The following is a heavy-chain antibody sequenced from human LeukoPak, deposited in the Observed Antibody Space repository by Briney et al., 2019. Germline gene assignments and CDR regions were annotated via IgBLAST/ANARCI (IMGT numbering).Heavy chain of an antibody. Sequence: PSETLSLTCTVSGGSISSYYWSWIRQPPGKGLEWIGYIFYTGSTNYNPSLKSRVTISVLTSKNQFSLNLSSVTAADTAVYYCARDYLGAGTVGATSGYWGQGTLVTVSS. CDR3: ARDYLGAGTVGATSGY. CDR1: GGSISSYY. CDR2: IFYTGST. V-gene: IGHV4-59*12. J-gene: IGHJ4*02. D-gene: IGHD1-26*01.